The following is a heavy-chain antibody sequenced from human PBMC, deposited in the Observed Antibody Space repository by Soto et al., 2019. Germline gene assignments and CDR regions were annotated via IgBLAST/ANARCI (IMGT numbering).Heavy chain of an antibody. J-gene: IGHJ4*02. CDR2: IYYSGST. Sequence: PSETLSLTCNVSGGSIYTYYWNWIRQSPGKGLEWIGYIYYSGSTNYNPSLKSRVTISVDTSKNQFSLKLSSVTAADTAVYYCARVPSLGYFDYWGQGTLVTVSS. CDR1: GGSIYTYY. V-gene: IGHV4-59*01. CDR3: ARVPSLGYFDY.